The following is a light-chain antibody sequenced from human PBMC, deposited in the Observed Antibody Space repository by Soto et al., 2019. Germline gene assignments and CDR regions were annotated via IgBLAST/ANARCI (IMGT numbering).Light chain of an antibody. CDR3: TSYAGTSSFFYV. J-gene: IGLJ1*01. CDR2: EVS. CDR1: SSDVGAYNY. V-gene: IGLV2-8*01. Sequence: QSALTQPPSASGSPGQSVTISCTGTSSDVGAYNYVSWYQQLPGKAPKLIIYEVSKRPSGVPDRFSGSKSGNTASLTVSGLQAEDVADYYCTSYAGTSSFFYVFGTGTKLTVL.